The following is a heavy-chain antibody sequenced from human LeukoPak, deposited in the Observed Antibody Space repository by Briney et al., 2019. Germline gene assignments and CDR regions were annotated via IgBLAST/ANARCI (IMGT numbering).Heavy chain of an antibody. D-gene: IGHD3-3*01. J-gene: IGHJ4*02. V-gene: IGHV1-69*06. Sequence: VASVKVSCKASGGTFSSYAISWVRQAPGQGLEWMGGIIPIFGTANYAQKFQGRVTITADKSTSTVYMELSSLRSEDTAVYYCAGALFGTAYYWGQGTLVTVSS. CDR3: AGALFGTAYY. CDR1: GGTFSSYA. CDR2: IIPIFGTA.